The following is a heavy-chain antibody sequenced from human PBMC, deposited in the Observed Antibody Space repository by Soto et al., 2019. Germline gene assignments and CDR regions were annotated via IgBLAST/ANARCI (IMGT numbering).Heavy chain of an antibody. CDR1: GYTFTSYG. V-gene: IGHV1-18*01. J-gene: IGHJ4*02. CDR3: ARPTRGYSYGDFDY. D-gene: IGHD5-18*01. CDR2: ISAYNGNT. Sequence: ASVKVSCKSSGYTFTSYGISWVRQAPGQGLEWMGGISAYNGNTNYAQKLQGRVTITTDTSKSTAYMELRSLRSGDTAVYYCARPTRGYSYGDFDYWGQGTLVTVSS.